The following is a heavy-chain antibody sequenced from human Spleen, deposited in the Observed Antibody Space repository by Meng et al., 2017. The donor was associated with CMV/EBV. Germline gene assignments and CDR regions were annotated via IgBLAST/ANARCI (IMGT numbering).Heavy chain of an antibody. Sequence: VQLLHAGAEVKKPGASVKVSCKASGYTVSSSYMSWVRQAPGKGLQWVSVIYSDGTTYYAGSVKGRFTISRDNSKNTLYLQMNSLRPEDTATYYCAKIGVGARSGDWGQGTLVTVSS. D-gene: IGHD1-26*01. CDR1: GYTVSSSY. CDR3: AKIGVGARSGD. J-gene: IGHJ4*02. V-gene: IGHV3-66*01. CDR2: IYSDGTT.